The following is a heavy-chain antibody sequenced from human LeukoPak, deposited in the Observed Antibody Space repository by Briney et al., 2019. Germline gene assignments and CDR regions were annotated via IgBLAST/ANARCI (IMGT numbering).Heavy chain of an antibody. Sequence: SETLSLTCSMSGDSFSTFYYTWIRQPPGKGLEWVGYIYYTGSPNYNPSLRSRVTIWADTSKNQFSLNLMSATAADAAMYYCAKWKLTAAGISDALWGQGVPVTVSS. D-gene: IGHD6-13*01. CDR2: IYYTGSP. CDR1: GDSFSTFY. V-gene: IGHV4-59*01. J-gene: IGHJ4*02. CDR3: AKWKLTAAGISDAL.